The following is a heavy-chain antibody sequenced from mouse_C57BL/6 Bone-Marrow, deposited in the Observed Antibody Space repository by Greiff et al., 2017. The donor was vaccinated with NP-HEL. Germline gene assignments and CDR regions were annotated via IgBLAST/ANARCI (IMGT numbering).Heavy chain of an antibody. D-gene: IGHD1-1*02. V-gene: IGHV5-4*01. CDR3: AREGYGPPFDY. J-gene: IGHJ2*01. CDR2: ISDGGSYT. Sequence: EVKVEESGGGLVKPGGSLKLSCAASGFTFSSYAMSWVRQTPEKRLEWVATISDGGSYTYYPDNVKGRFTISRDNAKNNLYLQMSHLKSEDTAMYYCAREGYGPPFDYWGQGTTLTVSS. CDR1: GFTFSSYA.